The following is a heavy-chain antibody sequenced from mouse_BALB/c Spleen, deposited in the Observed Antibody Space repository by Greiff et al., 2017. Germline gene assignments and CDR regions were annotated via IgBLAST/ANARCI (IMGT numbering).Heavy chain of an antibody. CDR2: IYPGSGST. J-gene: IGHJ2*01. Sequence: LQQPGSELVRPGASVKLSCKASGYTFTSYWMHWVKQRPGQGLEWIGNIYPGSGSTNYDEKFKSKATLTVDTSSSTAYMQLSSLTSEDAAVYYCTREGYSRYFDYWGQGTTLTVSS. D-gene: IGHD2-3*01. CDR1: GYTFTSYW. V-gene: IGHV1S22*01. CDR3: TREGYSRYFDY.